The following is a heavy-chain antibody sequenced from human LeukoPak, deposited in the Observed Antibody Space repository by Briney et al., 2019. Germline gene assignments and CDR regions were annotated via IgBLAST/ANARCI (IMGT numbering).Heavy chain of an antibody. D-gene: IGHD3-22*01. Sequence: GEAPKISCKGSEYSFTNYWIGWVRHMPGKGLEWLGIIYPGGSNTTYSPSFQGHVTISADKSISTAYLQWSSLKASDTAMYYCARHQGYFDPWGQGTLVTVS. CDR3: ARHQGYFDP. V-gene: IGHV5-51*01. CDR1: EYSFTNYW. CDR2: IYPGGSNT. J-gene: IGHJ5*02.